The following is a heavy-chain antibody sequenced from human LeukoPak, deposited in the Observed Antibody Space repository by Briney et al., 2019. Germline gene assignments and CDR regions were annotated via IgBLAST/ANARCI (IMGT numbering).Heavy chain of an antibody. J-gene: IGHJ4*02. Sequence: GGPLRLSCAAPGFTFRWYWMSWVRQAPGKGLEWVANIKQDGSEKYYVDSVKGRFTISRDNAKNLLYVQMNGLRAEDTAVYYCAREAEGRFLERSIEQAGGGQGTLVTVSS. CDR3: AREAEGRFLERSIEQAG. CDR1: GFTFRWYW. D-gene: IGHD3-3*01. V-gene: IGHV3-7*01. CDR2: IKQDGSEK.